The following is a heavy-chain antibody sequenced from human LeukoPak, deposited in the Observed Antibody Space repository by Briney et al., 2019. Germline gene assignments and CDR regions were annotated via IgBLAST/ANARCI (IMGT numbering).Heavy chain of an antibody. CDR1: GFTFSSYS. CDR2: ISSSSSTI. CDR3: ASLKGYCSSTSCYTYNWFDP. V-gene: IGHV3-48*01. J-gene: IGHJ5*02. Sequence: GGSLRLSCAASGFTFSSYSMNWVRQAPGKGLEWVSNISSSSSTIYYADSVKGRFTISRDNAKNSLYLQMNSLRAEDTAVYYCASLKGYCSSTSCYTYNWFDPWGQGTLVTVSS. D-gene: IGHD2-2*02.